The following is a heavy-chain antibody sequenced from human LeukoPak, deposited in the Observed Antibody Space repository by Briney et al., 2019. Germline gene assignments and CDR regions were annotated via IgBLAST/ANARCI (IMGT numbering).Heavy chain of an antibody. CDR3: ARRRTAVTTLAGSNWFDP. D-gene: IGHD4-17*01. Sequence: SETLSLTCIVSGDSINTYYWNWIRQPPGQGLEWIGHVYYTGTTNYNPSLKSRVTISLDTSKNQFSLELKSATAADTAVYYCARRRTAVTTLAGSNWFDPWGQGTLVTVSS. CDR2: VYYTGTT. J-gene: IGHJ5*02. CDR1: GDSINTYY. V-gene: IGHV4-59*08.